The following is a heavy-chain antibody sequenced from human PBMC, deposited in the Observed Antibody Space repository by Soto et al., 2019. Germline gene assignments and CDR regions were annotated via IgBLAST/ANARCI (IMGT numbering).Heavy chain of an antibody. CDR1: GYTFTGYY. J-gene: IGHJ6*02. CDR3: ARDPGPAANYYYYGMDV. Sequence: QVQLVQSGAEVQKPGASVKVSCKASGYTFTGYYMHWVRQAPGQGLEWMGWINPNSGGTNYAQKFQGWVTMTRDTSISTAYRELSRLRSDDTAVYYCARDPGPAANYYYYGMDVWGQGTTVTVSS. CDR2: INPNSGGT. V-gene: IGHV1-2*04. D-gene: IGHD2-2*01.